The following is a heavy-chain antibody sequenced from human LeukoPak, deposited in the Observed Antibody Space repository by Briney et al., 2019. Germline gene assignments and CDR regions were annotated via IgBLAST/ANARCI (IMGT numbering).Heavy chain of an antibody. CDR1: GYTFTGYY. CDR3: ARVPNSSGWYGYFDL. J-gene: IGHJ2*01. V-gene: IGHV1-2*02. Sequence: ASVKVSCKASGYTFTGYYMHWVRQAPGQGLEWMGWINPNSGGTNYAQKFQGRVTMTRDTSISTAYMELSRLRSDDTAVYYCARVPNSSGWYGYFDLWGRGTLVTVSS. D-gene: IGHD6-19*01. CDR2: INPNSGGT.